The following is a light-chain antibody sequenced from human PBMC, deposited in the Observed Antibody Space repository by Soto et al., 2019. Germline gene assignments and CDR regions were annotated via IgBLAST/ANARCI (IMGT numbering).Light chain of an antibody. V-gene: IGLV2-14*01. CDR2: DVS. Sequence: QSVRGPAASGFWSSRQAITISLTGTSSGVGGYNYVSWYQQHPGKAPKFMIYDVSNRPSGVSNRFSGSKSGNTASLTISGLQAEDEADYYCCSYTTSNTRQIVFGTGTKVTVL. CDR1: SSGVGGYNY. CDR3: CSYTTSNTRQIV. J-gene: IGLJ1*01.